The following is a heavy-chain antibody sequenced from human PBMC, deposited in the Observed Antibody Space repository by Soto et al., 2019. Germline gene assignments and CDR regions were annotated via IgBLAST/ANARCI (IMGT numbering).Heavy chain of an antibody. D-gene: IGHD3-22*01. CDR3: ARDREYFDSNGLYFDH. CDR1: GASIRSYD. V-gene: IGHV4-59*13. J-gene: IGHJ4*02. Sequence: SATLSLTCTVSGASIRSYDWSWVRQAPGKGLECIWYIYDNGNTKYNPSLESRVTISVDTSKSQFSLKLNSVTTIDTAVYFCARDREYFDSNGLYFDHWGQGTLVTVSS. CDR2: IYDNGNT.